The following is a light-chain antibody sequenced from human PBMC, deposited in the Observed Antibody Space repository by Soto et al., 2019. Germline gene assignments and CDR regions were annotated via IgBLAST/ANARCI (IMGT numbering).Light chain of an antibody. CDR2: GAS. Sequence: ESVLTQSPGTLSLSPGERATLSCRASQSVTSTYLAWYQQKPGQAPRLLIYGASSRATGIPDRFSGSGSGTDFTLTISRLEPEDFALYYCHQYGCSLWTFGQGTKVEIK. CDR3: HQYGCSLWT. CDR1: QSVTSTY. J-gene: IGKJ1*01. V-gene: IGKV3-20*01.